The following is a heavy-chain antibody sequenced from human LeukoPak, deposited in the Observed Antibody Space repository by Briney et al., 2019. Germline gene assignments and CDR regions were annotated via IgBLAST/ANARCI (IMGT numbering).Heavy chain of an antibody. CDR3: AKEGIDSGSNWFDP. V-gene: IGHV3-30*18. CDR2: KSYDGSNK. CDR1: GFTFSSYG. D-gene: IGHD6-6*01. J-gene: IGHJ5*02. Sequence: GRSLRLSCAASGFTFSSYGMHWVRQAPGKGLEWVAVKSYDGSNKYYADSVKGRFTISRDNSKNTLYLQMNSLRAEDTAVDYCAKEGIDSGSNWFDPWGQGTLVTVSS.